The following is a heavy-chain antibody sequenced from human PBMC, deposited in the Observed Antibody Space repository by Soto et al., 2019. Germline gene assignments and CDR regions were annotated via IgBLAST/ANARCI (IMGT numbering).Heavy chain of an antibody. CDR2: INPSDGTT. CDR1: GYSFTNYY. J-gene: IGHJ4*01. D-gene: IGHD3-16*01. CDR3: ACDSLRRLTGLGY. V-gene: IGHV1-46*03. Sequence: QGQLVQSGAEVKKPGASVTVSCKASGYSFTNYYMHWVRQAPGQGLEWMGDINPSDGTTRYADKFQGRLTMTRDTSTRTGYLELTRLTSDDMAEFYCACDSLRRLTGLGYCGHRTLVTVSS.